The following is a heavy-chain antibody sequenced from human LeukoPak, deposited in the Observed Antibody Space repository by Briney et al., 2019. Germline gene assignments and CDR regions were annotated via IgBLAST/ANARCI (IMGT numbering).Heavy chain of an antibody. CDR3: ASNYYDSSGYNY. J-gene: IGHJ4*02. CDR1: GGTFSSYA. CDR2: IIPIFGTA. Sequence: PVKVSCKASGGTFSSYAISWVRQAPGQGLEWMGGIIPIFGTANYAQKFQGRVTITADESTSTAYMELSSLRSEDTAVYYCASNYYDSSGYNYWGQGTLVTVSS. V-gene: IGHV1-69*13. D-gene: IGHD3-22*01.